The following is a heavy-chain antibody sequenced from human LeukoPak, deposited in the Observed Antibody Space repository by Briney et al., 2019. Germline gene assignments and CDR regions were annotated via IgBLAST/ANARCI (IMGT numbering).Heavy chain of an antibody. CDR3: ARALVGAWYYFDY. V-gene: IGHV4-59*01. D-gene: IGHD1-26*01. Sequence: PSETLSLTCTVSGGSSSSYYWSWIRQPPGKGLEWIGYIYYSGSTNYNPSLKSRVTISVDTSKNQFSLKLSSVTAADTAVYYCARALVGAWYYFDYWGQGTLVTVSS. J-gene: IGHJ4*02. CDR1: GGSSSSYY. CDR2: IYYSGST.